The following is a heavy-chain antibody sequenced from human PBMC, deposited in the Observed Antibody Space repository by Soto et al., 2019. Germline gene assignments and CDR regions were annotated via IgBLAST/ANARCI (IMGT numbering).Heavy chain of an antibody. J-gene: IGHJ5*02. CDR1: GDSYSISTYS. D-gene: IGHD6-19*01. V-gene: IGHV4-30-2*01. CDR2: IYQSGVT. Sequence: SETLSLTCTLSGDSYSISTYSWSWLRQPPGKALQWIGLIYQSGVTSDTPSRAIRVSIYLNRSNNQCSLKLKSVTAADTAVYFCAGMPYTSGLRFDPWGPGTLVTVSS. CDR3: AGMPYTSGLRFDP.